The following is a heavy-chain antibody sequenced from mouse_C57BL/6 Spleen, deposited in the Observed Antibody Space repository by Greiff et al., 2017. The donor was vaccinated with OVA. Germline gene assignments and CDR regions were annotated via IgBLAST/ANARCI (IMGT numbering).Heavy chain of an antibody. J-gene: IGHJ4*01. CDR1: CYTFTSYW. CDR2: IYPGSGST. Sequence: VQLQQSGAELVKPGASVKMSCKASCYTFTSYWITWVKQRPGQGLEWIGDIYPGSGSTNYNEKFKSKATLTVDTSSSTAYMQLSSLTSEDSAVYYCARGGKYYYGSSPYYAMDYWGKGTSVTVSS. CDR3: ARGGKYYYGSSPYYAMDY. D-gene: IGHD1-1*01. V-gene: IGHV1-55*01.